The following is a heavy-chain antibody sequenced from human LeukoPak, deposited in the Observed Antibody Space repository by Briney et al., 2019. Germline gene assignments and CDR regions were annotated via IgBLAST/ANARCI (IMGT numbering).Heavy chain of an antibody. J-gene: IGHJ4*02. D-gene: IGHD1-26*01. CDR1: GFTFSTYS. CDR2: IYYRGST. CDR3: ARLSNTGSFDFDY. V-gene: IGHV4-59*04. Sequence: GSPRLSCAASGFTFSTYSMKWVRQPPGKGLEWIGNIYYRGSTAYNPSLRSRVTMSIDTSKNQFSLRLSSVTAADTAVFYCARLSNTGSFDFDYWGQGTLVTVSS.